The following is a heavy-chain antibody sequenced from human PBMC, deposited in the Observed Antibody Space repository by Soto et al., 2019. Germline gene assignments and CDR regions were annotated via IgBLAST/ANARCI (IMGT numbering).Heavy chain of an antibody. CDR1: GGSISSYY. CDR2: IYYSGST. D-gene: IGHD5-12*01. V-gene: IGHV4-59*01. CDR3: ARVQDIEDLWFDP. Sequence: SETLSLTCTVSGGSISSYYWSWIRQPPGKGLEWIGYIYYSGSTNYNPSLKSRVTISVDTSKNQFSLKLSSVTAADTAVYYCARVQDIEDLWFDPWGQGTLVTVSS. J-gene: IGHJ5*02.